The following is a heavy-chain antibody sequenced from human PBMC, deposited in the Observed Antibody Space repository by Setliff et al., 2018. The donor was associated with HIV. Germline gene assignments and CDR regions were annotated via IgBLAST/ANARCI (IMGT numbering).Heavy chain of an antibody. CDR1: GDSISSGTYY. D-gene: IGHD2-15*01. J-gene: IGHJ4*02. CDR2: IYYGGGT. V-gene: IGHV4-39*07. CDR3: ARKPGFCSGGGCRGYFDY. Sequence: PSETLSLTCSVSGDSISSGTYYRGWIRQPPGKGLEWVGDIYYGGGTYYNPSLKSRVTISVDTSKSQFSLKLSSVTAADTAVYYCARKPGFCSGGGCRGYFDYWGQGTLVTVSS.